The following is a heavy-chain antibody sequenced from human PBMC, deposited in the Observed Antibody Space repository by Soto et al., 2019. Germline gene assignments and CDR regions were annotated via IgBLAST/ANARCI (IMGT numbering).Heavy chain of an antibody. CDR2: FDPEDGET. CDR3: ATSLLKGSSGYYNDAFDI. CDR1: GYTLTELS. J-gene: IGHJ3*02. V-gene: IGHV1-24*01. D-gene: IGHD3-22*01. Sequence: ASVKVSCKVSGYTLTELSMHWVRQAPGKGLEWMGGFDPEDGETIYAQKFQGRVTMTEDTSTDTAYMELSSLRSEDTAVYYCATSLLKGSSGYYNDAFDIWGQGTMVTVSS.